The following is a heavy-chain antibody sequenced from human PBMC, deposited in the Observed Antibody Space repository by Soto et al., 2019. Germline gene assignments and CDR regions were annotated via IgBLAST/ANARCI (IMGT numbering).Heavy chain of an antibody. Sequence: ASVKVSCKASGYTFTGYYMHWVRQAPGQGLEWMGWINPNSGGTNYAQKFQGRVTMTRDTSISTAYMEPSRLRSDDTAVYYCARDGAFSADSSSWYVLDYWGQGTLVTVSS. D-gene: IGHD6-13*01. CDR2: INPNSGGT. J-gene: IGHJ4*02. CDR1: GYTFTGYY. V-gene: IGHV1-2*02. CDR3: ARDGAFSADSSSWYVLDY.